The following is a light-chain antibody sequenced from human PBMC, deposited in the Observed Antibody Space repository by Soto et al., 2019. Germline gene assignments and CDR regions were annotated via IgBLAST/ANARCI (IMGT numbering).Light chain of an antibody. CDR1: ERVSRG. CDR2: QAS. J-gene: IGKJ1*01. V-gene: IGKV1-5*03. CDR3: QQYNAYSQA. Sequence: DIQMTQSPSTLSASVGDRVTITCRASERVSRGLAWYQQKPGRTPKLLIYQASTLETGVPSRFSGSGSGTEFTLTISSLQPDDFATYYCQQYNAYSQAFGQGTKVEIK.